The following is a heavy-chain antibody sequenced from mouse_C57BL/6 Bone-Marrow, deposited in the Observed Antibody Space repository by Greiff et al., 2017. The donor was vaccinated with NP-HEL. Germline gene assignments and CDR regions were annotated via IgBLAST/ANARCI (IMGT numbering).Heavy chain of an antibody. D-gene: IGHD1-1*01. CDR2: IYPGNSAT. J-gene: IGHJ1*03. CDR1: GYTFTSYW. CDR3: TVFITTVVAWYFDV. Sequence: VQLKESGTVLARPGASVKMSCKTSGYTFTSYWMHWVKQRPGQGLEWIGAIYPGNSATSYNQKFKGKATLTAVTSASTAYMELNSLTNEVSAVYYCTVFITTVVAWYFDVWGTGTTVTVSS. V-gene: IGHV1-5*01.